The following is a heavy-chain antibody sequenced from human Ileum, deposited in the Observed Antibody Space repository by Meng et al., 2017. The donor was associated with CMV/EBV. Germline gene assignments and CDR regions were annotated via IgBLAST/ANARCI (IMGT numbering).Heavy chain of an antibody. CDR3: TRNQVRASIYSDN. Sequence: GEALKISCAASGFTFSGYVLNWVRQAPGKGLEWGSYISSSCGIIYYTDSVKRGFTISRNNAKSALYLQMNSLRADDTAVYYCTRNQVRASIYSDNWGQGTLVTVSS. J-gene: IGHJ4*02. CDR2: ISSSCGII. D-gene: IGHD1-26*01. CDR1: GFTFSGYV. V-gene: IGHV3-48*04.